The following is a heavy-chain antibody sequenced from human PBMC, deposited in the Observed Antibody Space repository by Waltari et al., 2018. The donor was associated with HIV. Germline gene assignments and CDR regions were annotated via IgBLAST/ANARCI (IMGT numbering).Heavy chain of an antibody. CDR1: GGSISSYY. CDR2: IYYSGST. D-gene: IGHD3-22*01. V-gene: IGHV4-59*01. CDR3: ARLYYYDSSGYSRYYYGMDV. J-gene: IGHJ6*02. Sequence: QVQLQESGPGLVKPSGTLSLTCTVAGGSISSYYWSWLRQPPGKGLEWIGYIYYSGSTNYNPSLKGRVTISVDTSKNQFSLKLSSVTAADTAVYYCARLYYYDSSGYSRYYYGMDVWGQGTTVTVSS.